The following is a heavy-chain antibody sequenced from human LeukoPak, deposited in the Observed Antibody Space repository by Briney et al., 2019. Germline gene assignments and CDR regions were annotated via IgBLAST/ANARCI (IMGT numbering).Heavy chain of an antibody. CDR3: AKEGKRYDFWSGYYSWYFDY. D-gene: IGHD3-3*01. Sequence: GGSLRLSCEVSGFTFSSYAMHCVRQAPGKGLEWVAVISSDGSKKDYADSVKGRFTISRDNAKNSLYLQMNSLRAEDTAVYYCAKEGKRYDFWSGYYSWYFDYWGQGTLVTVSS. CDR2: ISSDGSKK. V-gene: IGHV3-30*04. CDR1: GFTFSSYA. J-gene: IGHJ4*02.